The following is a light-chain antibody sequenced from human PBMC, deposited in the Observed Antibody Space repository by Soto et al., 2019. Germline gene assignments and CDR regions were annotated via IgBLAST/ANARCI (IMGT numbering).Light chain of an antibody. CDR1: SSNIGSNT. CDR2: SNN. CDR3: AAWDESLNGPGYV. J-gene: IGLJ1*01. V-gene: IGLV1-44*01. Sequence: QSALTQPPSASGTPGQRVTISCSGSSSNIGSNTVNWYQQLPGTAPKLLIYSNNQRPSGVPDRFSGSKSGTSASLAISGLQSEDEADYYCAAWDESLNGPGYVFGTGTKVTVL.